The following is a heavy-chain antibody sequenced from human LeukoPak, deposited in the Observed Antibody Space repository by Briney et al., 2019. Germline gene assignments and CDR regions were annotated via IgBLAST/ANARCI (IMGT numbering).Heavy chain of an antibody. CDR3: ARGGNGFDY. J-gene: IGHJ4*02. CDR2: ISSGSTYI. Sequence: PGGSLRLSCAASGFILSSYSMNWVRQAPGKGLEWVSSISSGSTYIYYLDSVKGRFTVSRDNAKNSLYLQVNSLRAEDTAVYYCARGGNGFDYWGQGTLVTVSS. D-gene: IGHD1-1*01. CDR1: GFILSSYS. V-gene: IGHV3-21*01.